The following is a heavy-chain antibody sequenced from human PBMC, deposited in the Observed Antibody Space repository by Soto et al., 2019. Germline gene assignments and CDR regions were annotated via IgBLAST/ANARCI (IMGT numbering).Heavy chain of an antibody. CDR2: IYYSGST. Sequence: SETLSLTCTVSGGSISSYYWSWIRQPPGKGLEWIGYIYYSGSTNYNPSLKSRVTISVDTSKNQFSLKLSSVTAADTAVYYCARGPLLWFGELQYYFDYWGQGTLVTVSS. D-gene: IGHD3-10*01. CDR1: GGSISSYY. J-gene: IGHJ4*02. V-gene: IGHV4-59*01. CDR3: ARGPLLWFGELQYYFDY.